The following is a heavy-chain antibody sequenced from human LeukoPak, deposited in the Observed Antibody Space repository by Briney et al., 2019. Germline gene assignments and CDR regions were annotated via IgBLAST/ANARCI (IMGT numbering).Heavy chain of an antibody. CDR1: GFTFSSYA. CDR3: AKTYKYNYNGMDV. V-gene: IGHV3-23*01. CDR2: ISGSGGST. Sequence: AGGSLRLSCAASGFTFSSYAMSWVRQAPGKGLEWVSAISGSGGSTYYADSVKGRFTISRDNSKNTLYLQMNSLRAEDTAVYYCAKTYKYNYNGMDVWGQGTTVTVSS. D-gene: IGHD1-14*01. J-gene: IGHJ6*02.